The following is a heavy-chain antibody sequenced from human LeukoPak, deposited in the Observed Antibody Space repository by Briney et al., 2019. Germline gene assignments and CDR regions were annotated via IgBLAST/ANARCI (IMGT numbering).Heavy chain of an antibody. J-gene: IGHJ4*02. Sequence: PSETLSLTCTVSGGSISSGGYYWSWIRQHPGKGLEWIGYIYYSGSTYYNPSLKSRVTISVDTSKNQFSLKLSSVTAADTAVYYCARVGPSDSSTWGYWGQRTLVTVSS. CDR1: GGSISSGGYY. V-gene: IGHV4-31*03. CDR2: IYYSGST. CDR3: ARVGPSDSSTWGY. D-gene: IGHD6-13*01.